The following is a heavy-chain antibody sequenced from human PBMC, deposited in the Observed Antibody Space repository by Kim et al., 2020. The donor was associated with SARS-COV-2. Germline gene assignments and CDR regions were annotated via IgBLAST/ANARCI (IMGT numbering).Heavy chain of an antibody. V-gene: IGHV3-15*01. CDR3: TTGYLGLRYFDWLDY. J-gene: IGHJ4*02. Sequence: GGSLRLSCAASGFTFSNAWMSWVRQAPGKGLEWVGRIKSKTDGGTTDYAAPVKGRFTISRDDSKNTLYLQMNSLKTEDTAVYYCTTGYLGLRYFDWLDYWGQGTLVTVSS. CDR1: GFTFSNAW. D-gene: IGHD3-9*01. CDR2: IKSKTDGGTT.